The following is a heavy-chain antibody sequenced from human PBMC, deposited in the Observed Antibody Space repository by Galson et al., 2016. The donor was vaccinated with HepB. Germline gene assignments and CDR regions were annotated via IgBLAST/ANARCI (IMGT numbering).Heavy chain of an antibody. D-gene: IGHD6-19*01. J-gene: IGHJ2*01. CDR2: IWYDGSKQ. Sequence: SLRLSCAASGFTYSNYGMHWVRQAPGKGLEWVADIWYDGSKQYYADSVKGRFTISRDNSKNTLYLQMNRLRAGDTAVYYCARDGGIAVPDATPGEGDWYFDLWGRGTLVTVSS. CDR3: ARDGGIAVPDATPGEGDWYFDL. CDR1: GFTYSNYG. V-gene: IGHV3-33*01.